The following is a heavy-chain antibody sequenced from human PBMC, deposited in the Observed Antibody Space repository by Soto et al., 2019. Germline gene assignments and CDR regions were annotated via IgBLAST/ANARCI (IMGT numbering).Heavy chain of an antibody. CDR3: ARMPARGGVFSNWFDP. CDR2: VYYSGST. V-gene: IGHV4-59*01. J-gene: IGHJ5*02. Sequence: PSETLSLTCTVSGGSISSYYWSWIRQPPGKGLEWIGCVYYSGSTNYNPSLKSRISMSVDTSKNQFSLRLTSVTPADTAVYFCARMPARGGVFSNWFDPWGQGTQVTVSS. D-gene: IGHD2-15*01. CDR1: GGSISSYY.